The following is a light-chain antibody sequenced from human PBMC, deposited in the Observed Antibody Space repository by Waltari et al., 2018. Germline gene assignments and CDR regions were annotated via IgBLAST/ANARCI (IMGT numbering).Light chain of an antibody. CDR1: QNLNNW. CDR3: QQYNTYPRT. J-gene: IGKJ1*01. V-gene: IGKV1-5*03. CDR2: TAS. Sequence: DIQMTQSPSTLSASVGDRVTITCRASQNLNNWLAWYQQKPGKAPKLLIYTASTLESGVPSRFSGSASGTEFTLTIDSLQPDDFATYYCQQYNTYPRTCGQGTKVEIK.